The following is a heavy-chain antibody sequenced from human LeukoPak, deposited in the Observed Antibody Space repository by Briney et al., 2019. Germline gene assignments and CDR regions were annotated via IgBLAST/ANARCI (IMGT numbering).Heavy chain of an antibody. D-gene: IGHD2-15*01. V-gene: IGHV4-39*01. CDR2: IYHTGNT. CDR1: GGSISSSSYY. Sequence: PSETLSLTCTVSGGSISSSSYYWAWIRRPPGKGLEWSGNIYHTGNTYSTSSLKSRVTISVDTSNNQFSLKLTSVTAADTAIYYCARHRCNAGNCYSRATCFAPWGQGTLVTVSS. CDR3: ARHRCNAGNCYSRATCFAP. J-gene: IGHJ5*02.